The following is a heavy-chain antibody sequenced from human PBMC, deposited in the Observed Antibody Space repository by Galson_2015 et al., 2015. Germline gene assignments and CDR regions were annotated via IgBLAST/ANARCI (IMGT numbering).Heavy chain of an antibody. Sequence: SLRLSCAASGFTFSSYAMHWVRQAPGKGLEWVAVISYDGSNKYYADSVKGRFTISRDNSKNTLYLQMNSLRAEDTAVYYCARVHLLAVAGRETAFDIWGQGTMVTVSS. CDR3: ARVHLLAVAGRETAFDI. CDR1: GFTFSSYA. D-gene: IGHD6-19*01. V-gene: IGHV3-30*01. CDR2: ISYDGSNK. J-gene: IGHJ3*02.